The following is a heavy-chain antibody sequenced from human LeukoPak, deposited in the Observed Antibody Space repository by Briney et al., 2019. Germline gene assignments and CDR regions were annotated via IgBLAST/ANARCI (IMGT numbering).Heavy chain of an antibody. D-gene: IGHD2-15*01. CDR1: GGSFSGYY. V-gene: IGHV4-34*01. CDR2: INHSGST. J-gene: IGHJ3*01. CDR3: ARLRKGGLAF. Sequence: SETLSLTCAVYGGSFSGYYWSWIRQPPGKGLEWIGEINHSGSTNYNPSLKSRVTISVDTSKDQFSLKLSSVTAADTAVYYCARLRKGGLAFWGQGTMVTVSS.